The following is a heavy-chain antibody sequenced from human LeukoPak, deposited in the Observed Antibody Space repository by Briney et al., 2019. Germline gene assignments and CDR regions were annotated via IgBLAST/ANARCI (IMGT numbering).Heavy chain of an antibody. Sequence: SETLSLTCTVSGGSLTSYYWSWIRQPPGEGLEWIGCIYYTGTTNYNPSLKSRVTISVDTSKNQFSLKLNSVTAADTAVYYCARFGSLREPILDYWGQGTLVTVSS. J-gene: IGHJ4*02. CDR1: GGSLTSYY. CDR2: IYYTGTT. V-gene: IGHV4-59*01. D-gene: IGHD3-16*01. CDR3: ARFGSLREPILDY.